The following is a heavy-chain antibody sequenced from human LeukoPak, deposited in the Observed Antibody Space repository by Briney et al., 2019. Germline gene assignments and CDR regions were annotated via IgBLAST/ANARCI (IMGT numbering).Heavy chain of an antibody. Sequence: ASVMVSCKASGYTFTSYGISWVRQAPGQGLEWMGWISAYNGNTNYAQKLQGRVTMTTDTSTSTAYMELRSLGSDDTAVYYCARLYYGSGSLVPDYWGQGTLVTVSS. J-gene: IGHJ4*02. CDR1: GYTFTSYG. V-gene: IGHV1-18*01. CDR2: ISAYNGNT. CDR3: ARLYYGSGSLVPDY. D-gene: IGHD3-10*01.